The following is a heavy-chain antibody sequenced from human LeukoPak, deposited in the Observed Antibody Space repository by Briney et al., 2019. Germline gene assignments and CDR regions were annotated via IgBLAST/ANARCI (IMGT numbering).Heavy chain of an antibody. Sequence: SETLSLTCAVYGGSFSGYYWSWIRQPPGKGLEWIGEINHSGSTNYNPSLKSRVTISVDTSKNQFSLKLSSVTAADTAVYYCATASTPKPPNWFDPWGQGTLVTVSS. CDR2: INHSGST. V-gene: IGHV4-34*01. J-gene: IGHJ5*02. CDR1: GGSFSGYY. CDR3: ATASTPKPPNWFDP. D-gene: IGHD2-15*01.